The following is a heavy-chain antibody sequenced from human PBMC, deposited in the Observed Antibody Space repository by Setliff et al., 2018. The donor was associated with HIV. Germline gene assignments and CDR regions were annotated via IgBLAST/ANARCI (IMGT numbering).Heavy chain of an antibody. CDR2: IYYSGTT. D-gene: IGHD3-10*01. CDR3: ARHVEYMVRGVITHYYYYYMDV. V-gene: IGHV4-39*02. Sequence: SETLSLTCTVSGGSISSSSYYWGWIRQPPGKGLEWIGSIYYSGTTYYNPSLKSRVTISVDKSKNHFSLKLSSVTAAATAVYYFARHVEYMVRGVITHYYYYYMDVWGKGTTVTVSS. J-gene: IGHJ6*03. CDR1: GGSISSSSYY.